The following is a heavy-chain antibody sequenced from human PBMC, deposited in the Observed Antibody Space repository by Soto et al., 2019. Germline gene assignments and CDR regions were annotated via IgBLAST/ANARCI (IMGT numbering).Heavy chain of an antibody. V-gene: IGHV3-33*01. Sequence: QVQLVESGGGVVQPGRSLRLSCAASGFPFSNYGMHWVRQAPGKGLEWVAVIYYDGNSKYYADSVKARFTISRDNSKNTLYLQMNSLRADDTAVYYCARVAFSSGTYYPFDYWGQGTLVTVSS. CDR1: GFPFSNYG. J-gene: IGHJ4*02. D-gene: IGHD1-26*01. CDR2: IYYDGNSK. CDR3: ARVAFSSGTYYPFDY.